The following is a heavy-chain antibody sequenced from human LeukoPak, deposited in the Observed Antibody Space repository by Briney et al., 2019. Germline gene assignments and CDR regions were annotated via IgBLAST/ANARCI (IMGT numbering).Heavy chain of an antibody. J-gene: IGHJ5*02. D-gene: IGHD6-19*01. CDR1: GFTFSSYA. CDR2: ISGSGGST. V-gene: IGHV3-23*01. Sequence: GGSLRLSCAASGFTFSSYAMSWVRQAPGKGLEWVSAISGSGGSTYYADSVKGRFTISRDNSKNTLYLQMNSLRAEDTAVYYRAKSRADSSGWYSSTWFDPWGQGTLVTVSS. CDR3: AKSRADSSGWYSSTWFDP.